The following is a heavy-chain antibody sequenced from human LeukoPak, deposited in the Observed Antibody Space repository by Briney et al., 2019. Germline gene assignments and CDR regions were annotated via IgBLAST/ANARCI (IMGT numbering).Heavy chain of an antibody. CDR2: ISSSSSYI. V-gene: IGHV3-21*04. J-gene: IGHJ4*02. D-gene: IGHD3-10*01. Sequence: PGGSLRLSCAASGFTFSSYSMNWVRQAPGKGLEWVSSISSSSSYIYYADSVKGRFTISRDNSKNTLYLQMNSLRAEDTAVYYCAKFDHGSGSYYSLDYWGQGTLVTVSS. CDR3: AKFDHGSGSYYSLDY. CDR1: GFTFSSYS.